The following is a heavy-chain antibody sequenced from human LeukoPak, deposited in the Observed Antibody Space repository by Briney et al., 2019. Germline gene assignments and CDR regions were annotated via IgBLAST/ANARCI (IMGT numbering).Heavy chain of an antibody. J-gene: IGHJ4*02. V-gene: IGHV3-21*01. Sequence: GGSLRLSCAASGFTFSSYSMNLVRQAPGKGLGWVSSISSSSSYIYYADSVKGRFTISRDNAKNSLYLQMNSLRAEDTAVYYCARDARAAAGEGDFDYWGQGTLVTVSS. CDR3: ARDARAAAGEGDFDY. D-gene: IGHD6-13*01. CDR2: ISSSSSYI. CDR1: GFTFSSYS.